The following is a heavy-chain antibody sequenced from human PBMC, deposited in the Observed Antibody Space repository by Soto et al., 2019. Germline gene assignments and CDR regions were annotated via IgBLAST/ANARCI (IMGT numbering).Heavy chain of an antibody. V-gene: IGHV3-23*01. D-gene: IGHD6-6*01. J-gene: IGHJ5*02. CDR1: GFTFSSYA. CDR2: ISGSGGST. CDR3: AKSIAAFNWFDP. Sequence: PGGSLVLSCAASGFTFSSYAMSWVREAPGKGLEWVSAISGSGGSTYYADSVKGRFTISRDNSKNTLYLQMNSLRAEDTAVYYCAKSIAAFNWFDPWGQGTLVTVSS.